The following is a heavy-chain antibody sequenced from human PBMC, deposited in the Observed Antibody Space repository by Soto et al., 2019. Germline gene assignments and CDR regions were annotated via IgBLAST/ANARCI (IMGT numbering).Heavy chain of an antibody. CDR2: IDPSDSYI. D-gene: IGHD3-3*01. CDR3: ARQGVVPSGHANMDV. CDR1: GYKFANCW. J-gene: IGHJ6*02. V-gene: IGHV5-10-1*01. Sequence: PGESLPISCKASGYKFANCWISWVRQLPGKGLEWMGRIDPSDSYINYNPSLQGLVTISVDTSTTTVYLQWSSLRASDSALYYCARQGVVPSGHANMDVWRRGNTVTGSS.